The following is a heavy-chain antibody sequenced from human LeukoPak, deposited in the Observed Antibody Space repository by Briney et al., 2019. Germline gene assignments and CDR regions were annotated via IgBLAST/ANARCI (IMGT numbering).Heavy chain of an antibody. Sequence: GVLRLSCAASGFTFSSYGIYWVRQAPGKGLEWVAVISNDGSNKYYADSVKGRFTISRDNSKNTVYLKMNSLRPDDTAVYYCAKEGRYGDYFDYWGQGTLVTVSS. V-gene: IGHV3-30*18. D-gene: IGHD4-17*01. J-gene: IGHJ4*02. CDR3: AKEGRYGDYFDY. CDR1: GFTFSSYG. CDR2: ISNDGSNK.